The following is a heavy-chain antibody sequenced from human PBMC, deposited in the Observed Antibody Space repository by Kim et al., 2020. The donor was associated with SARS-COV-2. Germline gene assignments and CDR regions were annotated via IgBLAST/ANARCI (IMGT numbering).Heavy chain of an antibody. V-gene: IGHV3-21*01. J-gene: IGHJ6*02. CDR1: GFTFSSYS. CDR3: AKVPAAIQGYYYYGMDV. CDR2: ISSSSSYI. D-gene: IGHD2-2*02. Sequence: GGSLRLSCAASGFTFSSYSMNWVRQAPGKGLEWVSSISSSSSYIYYSDSVKGRFTISRDNAKNSLYLQMNSLRAEDTAVYYCAKVPAAIQGYYYYGMDVWGQGTTVTVSS.